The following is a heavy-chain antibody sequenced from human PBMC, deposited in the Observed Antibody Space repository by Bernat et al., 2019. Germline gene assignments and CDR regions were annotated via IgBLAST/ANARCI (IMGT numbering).Heavy chain of an antibody. CDR2: ISYDGSNK. J-gene: IGHJ6*02. CDR1: GFTFSSYS. V-gene: IGHV3-30*18. D-gene: IGHD6-13*01. CDR3: AKERIPTRSHYTETSQLVFVMARYYYYGMDV. Sequence: VQLVESGGGLVQPGGSLRLSCAASGFTFSSYSMNWVRQAPGKGLEWVAVISYDGSNKYYADSVKGRFTISRDNSKNTLYLQMNSLRAEDTAVYYCAKERIPTRSHYTETSQLVFVMARYYYYGMDVWGQGTTVTVSS.